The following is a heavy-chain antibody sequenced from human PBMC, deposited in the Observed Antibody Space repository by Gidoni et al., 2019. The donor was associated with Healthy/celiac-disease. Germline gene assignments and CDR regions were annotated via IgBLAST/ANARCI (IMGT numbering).Heavy chain of an antibody. D-gene: IGHD2-21*02. CDR3: ARAGWVTQGARGAFDI. J-gene: IGHJ3*02. CDR1: GFPFSSYE. CDR2: IGTAGDT. Sequence: EVQLVEAGGGLVQPGGSLRLSCAASGFPFSSYEMHWVRQATGKGLEWVSAIGTAGDTYYPCSVKGRFTISRENAKNSLYLQMNSLRAGDTAVYYCARAGWVTQGARGAFDIWGQGTMVTVSS. V-gene: IGHV3-13*01.